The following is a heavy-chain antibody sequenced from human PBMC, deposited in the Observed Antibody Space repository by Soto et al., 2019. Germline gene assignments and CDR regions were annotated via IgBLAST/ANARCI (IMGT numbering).Heavy chain of an antibody. D-gene: IGHD6-19*01. V-gene: IGHV4-39*01. CDR1: GGSISSSSYY. CDR2: IYYSGST. J-gene: IGHJ4*02. CDR3: ARHVLREQWLGDFDY. Sequence: SETLSLTCTVSGGSISSSSYYWGWIRQPPGKGLEWIGSIYYSGSTYYNPSLKSRVTISVDTSKNQFSLKLSSVTAADTAVYYCARHVLREQWLGDFDYWGQGTLVTVSS.